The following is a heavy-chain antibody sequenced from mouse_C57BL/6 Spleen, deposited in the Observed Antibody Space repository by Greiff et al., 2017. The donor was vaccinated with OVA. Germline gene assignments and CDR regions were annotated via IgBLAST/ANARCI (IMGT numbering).Heavy chain of an antibody. D-gene: IGHD1-1*01. J-gene: IGHJ1*03. CDR3: ARDRYYYGSSYWYFDV. CDR1: GYSITSGYY. Sequence: EVKLMESGPGLVKPSQSLSLTCSVTGYSITSGYYWNWIRQFPGNKLEWMGYISYDGSNNYNPSLKNRISLTRDTSKNQFFLKLNSVTTEDTATYYGARDRYYYGSSYWYFDVWGTGTTVTVSS. V-gene: IGHV3-6*01. CDR2: ISYDGSN.